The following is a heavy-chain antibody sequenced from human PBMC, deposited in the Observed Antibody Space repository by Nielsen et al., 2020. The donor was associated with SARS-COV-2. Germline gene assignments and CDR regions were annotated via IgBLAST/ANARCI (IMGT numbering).Heavy chain of an antibody. Sequence: GESLKISCAASGFTFSSYSMNWVRQAPGKGLEWVSSTSSSSSYIYYADSVKGRFTISRDNAKNSLYLQMNSLRAEDTAVYYCARVLSYTFDIWGQGTMVTVSS. CDR3: ARVLSYTFDI. J-gene: IGHJ3*02. V-gene: IGHV3-21*01. D-gene: IGHD3-3*01. CDR2: TSSSSSYI. CDR1: GFTFSSYS.